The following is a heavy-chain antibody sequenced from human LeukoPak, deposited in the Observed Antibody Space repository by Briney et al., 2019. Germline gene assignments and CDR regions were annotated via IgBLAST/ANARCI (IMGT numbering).Heavy chain of an antibody. D-gene: IGHD1-1*01. Sequence: PSETLSLTCAVYGGSFSGYSWTWIRQPPGKGLEWIGEIDRSGSTNYNPSLKSRLTISVDTSKNQFSLKLSSVTAADTAVYYCARGSATGLAYWGQGTLFTVS. CDR2: IDRSGST. V-gene: IGHV4-34*01. CDR1: GGSFSGYS. CDR3: ARGSATGLAY. J-gene: IGHJ4*02.